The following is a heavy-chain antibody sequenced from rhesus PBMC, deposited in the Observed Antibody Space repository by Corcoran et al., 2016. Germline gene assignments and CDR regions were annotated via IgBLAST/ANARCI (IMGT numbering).Heavy chain of an antibody. CDR3: ARGGGIAAAGI. CDR1: GGSISADYY. Sequence: QVQLQESGPGLVKPSETLSLTCAVSGGSISADYYWSWIRQPPGKGLEWIGYIYGSGGGTNYNPSLKNRVTISIDTSKNQFSLKLSSVTAADTAVYYCARGGGIAAAGIWGQGVLVTVSS. D-gene: IGHD6-31*01. CDR2: IYGSGGGT. V-gene: IGHV4-106*01. J-gene: IGHJ4*01.